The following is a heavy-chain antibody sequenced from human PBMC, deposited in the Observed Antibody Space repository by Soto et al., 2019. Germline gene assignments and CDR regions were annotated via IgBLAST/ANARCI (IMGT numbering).Heavy chain of an antibody. V-gene: IGHV5-51*01. CDR3: ARYSSSPKAPYYGRDV. Sequence: PGESLKISCKGSGYSFTSYWIGWVRQMPGKGLEWMGIIYPGDSDTRYSPSFQGQVTISADKSISTAYLQWSSLKASDTAMYYCARYSSSPKAPYYGRDVWGQGTTVTVSS. J-gene: IGHJ6*02. D-gene: IGHD6-6*01. CDR2: IYPGDSDT. CDR1: GYSFTSYW.